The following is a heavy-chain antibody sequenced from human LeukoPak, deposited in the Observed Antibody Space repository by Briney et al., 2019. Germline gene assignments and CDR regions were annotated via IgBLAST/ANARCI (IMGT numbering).Heavy chain of an antibody. CDR3: AKVNSGSYLFYFDY. CDR1: GFAFSRND. J-gene: IGHJ4*02. CDR2: IGGSGTRT. D-gene: IGHD1-26*01. Sequence: GGSLRLSCAASGFAFSRNDMSWVRQAPGKGLEWVSSIGGSGTRTYYADSVKGRFTTSRDNSKNTLYLQMNSLRAEDTALYYCAKVNSGSYLFYFDYWGQGTLATVSS. V-gene: IGHV3-23*01.